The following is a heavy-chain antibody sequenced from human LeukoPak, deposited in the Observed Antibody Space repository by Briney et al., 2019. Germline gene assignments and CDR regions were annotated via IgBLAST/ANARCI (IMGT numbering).Heavy chain of an antibody. CDR2: IYYSGST. CDR3: ARVTPYSGYGMDV. V-gene: IGHV4-59*01. CDR1: GGSFSHYY. D-gene: IGHD2-15*01. J-gene: IGHJ6*02. Sequence: SETLSLTCTVSGGSFSHYYWSWIRQPPGKGLEWIGYIYYSGSTNYNPSLKSRVTISVDTSKNQFSLKLSSVTAADTAVYYCARVTPYSGYGMDVWGQGTTVTVSS.